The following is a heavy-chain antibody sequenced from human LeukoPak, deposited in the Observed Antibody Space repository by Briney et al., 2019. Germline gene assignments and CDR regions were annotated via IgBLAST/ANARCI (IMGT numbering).Heavy chain of an antibody. V-gene: IGHV4-39*01. CDR1: GGSISSSSYY. Sequence: SETLSLTCTVSGGSISSSSYYWGWIRQPPGKGLEWIGSIYYSGSTYYNPSPKSRVTISVDTSKNQFSLKLSSVTAADTAVYYCARLRTYYYDSSGYRDLGAFDIWGQGTMVTVSS. CDR3: ARLRTYYYDSSGYRDLGAFDI. D-gene: IGHD3-22*01. J-gene: IGHJ3*02. CDR2: IYYSGST.